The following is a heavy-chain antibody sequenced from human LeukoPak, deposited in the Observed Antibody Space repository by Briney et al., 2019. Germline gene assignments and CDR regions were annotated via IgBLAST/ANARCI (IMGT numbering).Heavy chain of an antibody. J-gene: IGHJ2*01. D-gene: IGHD5/OR15-5a*01. Sequence: SQTLSLTCAISGDSVSSYSVAWNWIRQSPSRGLEWRGRTYYRSEWYHDYAVSVKGRISINSDASKNQFSLHLNSVTPEDTAVYYCARASGLRRVAWYFDLWGRGTLVAVSS. V-gene: IGHV6-1*01. CDR1: GDSVSSYSVA. CDR3: ARASGLRRVAWYFDL. CDR2: TYYRSEWYH.